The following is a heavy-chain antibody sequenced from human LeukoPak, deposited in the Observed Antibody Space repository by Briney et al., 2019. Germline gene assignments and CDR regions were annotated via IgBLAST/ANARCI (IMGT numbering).Heavy chain of an antibody. CDR2: IYYSESP. CDR3: ARHPIAVVGQHFDY. D-gene: IGHD6-19*01. J-gene: IGHJ4*02. Sequence: SETLSLTCTVSGGSISSYYWSWIRQPPGKGLEWIGSIYYSESPYYNPSLKSRVTISVDRSKNQFSLNMRYVTAADTAVYYCARHPIAVVGQHFDYWGQGTLVTVSS. V-gene: IGHV4-39*01. CDR1: GGSISSYY.